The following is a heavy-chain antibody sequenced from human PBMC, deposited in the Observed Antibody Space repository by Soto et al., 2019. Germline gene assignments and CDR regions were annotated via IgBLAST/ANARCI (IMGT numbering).Heavy chain of an antibody. CDR3: AVTTLTNTWFDP. Sequence: PSETLSLTCTVSGVSISSGDYYWSWIRHPPGKGLEWIGYIYYSGSTYYNPSLKSRVTMSVDTSKKQFSLKLSSVTAADTAVYYCAVTTLTNTWFDPWGQGTMLTVYS. V-gene: IGHV4-30-4*01. D-gene: IGHD4-17*01. J-gene: IGHJ5*01. CDR2: IYYSGST. CDR1: GVSISSGDYY.